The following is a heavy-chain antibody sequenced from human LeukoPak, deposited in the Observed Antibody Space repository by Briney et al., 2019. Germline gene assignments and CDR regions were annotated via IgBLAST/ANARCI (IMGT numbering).Heavy chain of an antibody. CDR2: IYYSGGT. V-gene: IGHV4-59*08. D-gene: IGHD2-15*01. CDR1: GSSITNYY. CDR3: ARQGYGSPFGAFDI. J-gene: IGHJ3*02. Sequence: PSETLSLTCTVSGSSITNYYWSWIRQPPGKGLEWIGYIYYSGGTSYNPSLKSRVTISVDTSKNQFSLKVTSVTAADTAVYFCARQGYGSPFGAFDIWGQGTMVTVSS.